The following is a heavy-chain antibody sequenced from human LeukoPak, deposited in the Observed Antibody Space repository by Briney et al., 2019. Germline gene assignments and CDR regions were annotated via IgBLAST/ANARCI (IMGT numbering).Heavy chain of an antibody. CDR3: GRGPLYSSSWGGFDY. CDR2: INWNGGST. V-gene: IGHV3-20*04. Sequence: PGGSLRLSCAASGFTFDDYGMSWVRQAPGKGLEWVSGINWNGGSTGSADSVKGRFTISRDNAKNSLYLQVNSLRAEDTAFYYLGRGPLYSSSWGGFDYWAREPLVPVSS. D-gene: IGHD6-13*01. CDR1: GFTFDDYG. J-gene: IGHJ4*02.